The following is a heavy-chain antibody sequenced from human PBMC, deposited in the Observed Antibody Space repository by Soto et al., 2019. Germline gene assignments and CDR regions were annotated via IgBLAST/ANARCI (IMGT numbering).Heavy chain of an antibody. J-gene: IGHJ6*02. V-gene: IGHV4-39*01. CDR1: GGSISSSSYY. D-gene: IGHD2-15*01. CDR3: ARAAGYYYYGMDV. Sequence: QLQLQESGPGLVKPSETLSLTCTVSGGSISSSSYYWGWIRQPPGKGLEWIGSIYYSGSTYYNPSLKSRVTISVVTSKNQFSLKLSSVTAADTAVYYCARAAGYYYYGMDVWGQGTTVTVSS. CDR2: IYYSGST.